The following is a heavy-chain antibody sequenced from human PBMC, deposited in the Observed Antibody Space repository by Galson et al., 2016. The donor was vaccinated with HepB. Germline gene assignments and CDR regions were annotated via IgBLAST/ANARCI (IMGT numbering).Heavy chain of an antibody. Sequence: SETLSLTCIVSGESVINDRYYWTWIRQPPGKGLEWIGCIDYSGSTNYSPSLKSRVTISLDASENQVSLRLSSVTAADTAIYYCARGRRTICNGSICYKESYYYAMDVWGQGTTVAVSS. J-gene: IGHJ6*02. CDR2: IDYSGST. CDR3: ARGRRTICNGSICYKESYYYAMDV. D-gene: IGHD2-15*01. V-gene: IGHV4-61*01. CDR1: GESVINDRYY.